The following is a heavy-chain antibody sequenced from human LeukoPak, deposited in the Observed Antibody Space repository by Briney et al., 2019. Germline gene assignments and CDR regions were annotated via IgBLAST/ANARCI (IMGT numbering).Heavy chain of an antibody. CDR3: ARSPFLLWFGEGRDWFDP. D-gene: IGHD3-10*01. V-gene: IGHV4-39*07. CDR1: GGSISSSSYY. J-gene: IGHJ5*02. CDR2: IYYSGST. Sequence: SETLSLTCTVSGGSISSSSYYWGWIRQPPGKGLEWIGSIYYSGSTYYNPSLKSRVTISVDTSKNQFSLKLSSVTAADTAVYYCARSPFLLWFGEGRDWFDPWGQGTLVTVSS.